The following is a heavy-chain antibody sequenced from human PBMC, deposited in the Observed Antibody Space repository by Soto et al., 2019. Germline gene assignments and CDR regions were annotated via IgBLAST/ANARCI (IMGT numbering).Heavy chain of an antibody. CDR1: GFIFSGFD. J-gene: IGHJ3*02. Sequence: QEHLVESGGGVVQPGRSLRLSCVASGFIFSGFDMHWVRQAPGKGLEWVSHIWYDGSNKYNADSVKGRFTSSRDNSKNTLYLQMNSLRAEDTAVYFCARGGEYNWKYAFDIWGQGTMVAVSS. CDR3: ARGGEYNWKYAFDI. V-gene: IGHV3-33*01. CDR2: IWYDGSNK. D-gene: IGHD1-7*01.